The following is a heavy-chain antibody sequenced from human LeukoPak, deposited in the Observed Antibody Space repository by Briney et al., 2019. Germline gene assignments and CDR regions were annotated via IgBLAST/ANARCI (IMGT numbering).Heavy chain of an antibody. D-gene: IGHD4-17*01. Sequence: PGGSLRLSCAASGFSFNSFEMSWVRQAPGKGLEWVAVISYDGSNKYYADSVKGRFTISRDNSKNTLYLQMNSLRAEDTAVYYCAKDSSFYGDYFDYWGQGTLVTVSS. V-gene: IGHV3-30*18. CDR3: AKDSSFYGDYFDY. CDR1: GFSFNSFE. CDR2: ISYDGSNK. J-gene: IGHJ4*02.